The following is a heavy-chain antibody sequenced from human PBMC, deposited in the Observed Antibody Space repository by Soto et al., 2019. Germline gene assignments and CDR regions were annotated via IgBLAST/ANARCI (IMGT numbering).Heavy chain of an antibody. Sequence: EVQLVESGGGLVQPGGSLRLSCAGSGFTFGSYSMNWVRQAPGKGLEWLSYISSSSSNIYYVDSVKGRFSISRDNDKNSLYLQMNSLRDEDTAVYYCARDVRSYSSTWYRSEYWGQGTLVTVS. D-gene: IGHD6-13*01. CDR1: GFTFGSYS. CDR2: ISSSSSNI. V-gene: IGHV3-48*02. CDR3: ARDVRSYSSTWYRSEY. J-gene: IGHJ4*02.